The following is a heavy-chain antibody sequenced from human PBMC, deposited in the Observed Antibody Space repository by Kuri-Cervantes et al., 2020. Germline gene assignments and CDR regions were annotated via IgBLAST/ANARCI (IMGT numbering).Heavy chain of an antibody. Sequence: GESLKISCAASGFTFSSYGMHWVRQAPGKGLEWVAVIWYDGSNKYYADSVKGRFTISRDNSKNTLYLQMNSLRAEDTAVYYCAREPGSGYFFDYWGQGTLVTVSS. CDR2: IWYDGSNK. CDR3: AREPGSGYFFDY. V-gene: IGHV3-33*01. J-gene: IGHJ4*02. CDR1: GFTFSSYG. D-gene: IGHD3-22*01.